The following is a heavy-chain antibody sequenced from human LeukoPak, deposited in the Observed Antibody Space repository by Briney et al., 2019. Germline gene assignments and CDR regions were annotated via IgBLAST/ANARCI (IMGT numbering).Heavy chain of an antibody. CDR1: GGSFSGYY. D-gene: IGHD2-8*01. V-gene: IGHV4-34*01. Sequence: SETLSLTCAFYGGSFSGYYWSWIRQPPGKGLEWIGEINHSGSTNYNPSLKSRVTISVDTSKNQFSLKLSSVTAADTAVYYCACGANGASGTDVWGQGTTVTVSS. J-gene: IGHJ6*02. CDR3: ACGANGASGTDV. CDR2: INHSGST.